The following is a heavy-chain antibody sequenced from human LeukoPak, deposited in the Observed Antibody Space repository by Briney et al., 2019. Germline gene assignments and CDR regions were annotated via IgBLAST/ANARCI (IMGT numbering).Heavy chain of an antibody. CDR2: INHSGST. J-gene: IGHJ4*02. CDR1: GGSFSGYY. D-gene: IGHD4-17*01. Sequence: SETLSLTCAVYGGSFSGYYWSWIRQPPGKGLEWIGEINHSGSTNYNPSLESRVTISVDTSKNQFSLKLSSVTAADTAVYYCARAYYGDLDYWGQGTLVTVSS. CDR3: ARAYYGDLDY. V-gene: IGHV4-34*01.